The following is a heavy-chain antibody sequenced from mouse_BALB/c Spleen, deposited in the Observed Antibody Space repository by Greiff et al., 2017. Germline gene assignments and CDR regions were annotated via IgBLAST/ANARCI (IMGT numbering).Heavy chain of an antibody. J-gene: IGHJ4*01. CDR3: ARRLRMDY. CDR1: GYSITSGYY. V-gene: IGHV3-6*02. D-gene: IGHD1-1*01. CDR2: ISYDGSN. Sequence: EVQLQESGPGLVKPSQSLSLTCSVTGYSITSGYYWNWIRQFPGNKLEWMGYISYDGSNNYNPSLKNRISITRDTSKNQFFLKLNSVTTEDTATYYCARRLRMDYWGQGTSVTVSS.